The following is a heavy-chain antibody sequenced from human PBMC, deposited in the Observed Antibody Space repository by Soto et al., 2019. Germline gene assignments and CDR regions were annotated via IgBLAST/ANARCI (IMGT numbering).Heavy chain of an antibody. J-gene: IGHJ4*02. CDR2: IYHSGST. CDR1: GGSISSSNW. D-gene: IGHD5-18*01. Sequence: QVQLQESGPGLVKPSGTLSLTCAVSGGSISSSNWWSWVRQPPGKGLEWIGEIYHSGSTNYNPSLKSRVNISVDKSKNQFSLKRSSVTAADTAVYYCARGVGQQQNTGGYSYGPEPWGQGTLVTVSS. V-gene: IGHV4-4*02. CDR3: ARGVGQQQNTGGYSYGPEP.